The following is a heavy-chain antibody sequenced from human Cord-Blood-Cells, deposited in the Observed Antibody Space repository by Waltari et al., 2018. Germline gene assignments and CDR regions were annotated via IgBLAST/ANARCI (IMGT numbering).Heavy chain of an antibody. CDR2: ISSSSSYI. CDR3: AREGGANGWFDP. V-gene: IGHV3-21*01. J-gene: IGHJ5*02. Sequence: EVQLVESGGGLVKPGGSLRLSGAASGFTFSSYSMNWVRQAPGKGLEWVSSISSSSSYIYYADSVKGRFTISRDNAKNSLYLQMNSLRAEDTAVYYCAREGGANGWFDPWGQGTLVTVSS. CDR1: GFTFSSYS. D-gene: IGHD1-26*01.